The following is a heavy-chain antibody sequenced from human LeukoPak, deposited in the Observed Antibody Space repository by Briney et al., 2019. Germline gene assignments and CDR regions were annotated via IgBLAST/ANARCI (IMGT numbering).Heavy chain of an antibody. CDR1: GGSISSYY. V-gene: IGHV4-59*01. D-gene: IGHD5-12*01. Sequence: SETLSLTCTVSGGSISSYYWSWIRQPPGKGLEWIGYICYSGSTNYNPSLKSRVTISVDTSKNQFSLKLSSVIAADTAVYYCARVGSQSYWYFDLWGRGTLVTVSS. CDR3: ARVGSQSYWYFDL. J-gene: IGHJ2*01. CDR2: ICYSGST.